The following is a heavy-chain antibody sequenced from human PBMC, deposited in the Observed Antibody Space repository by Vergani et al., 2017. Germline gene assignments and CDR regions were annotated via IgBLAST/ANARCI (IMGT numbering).Heavy chain of an antibody. J-gene: IGHJ5*02. Sequence: QVQLQESGPGLVKPSETLSLTCTVSGGSVSSGSYYWSWIRQPAGKGLEWIGYIYYSGSTNYNPSLKSRVTISVDTSKNQFSLKLSSVTAADTAVYYCARGGYYCSSTSCYARSLDWFDPWGQGTLVTVSS. CDR3: ARGGYYCSSTSCYARSLDWFDP. D-gene: IGHD2-2*01. CDR1: GGSVSSGSYY. CDR2: IYYSGST. V-gene: IGHV4-61*10.